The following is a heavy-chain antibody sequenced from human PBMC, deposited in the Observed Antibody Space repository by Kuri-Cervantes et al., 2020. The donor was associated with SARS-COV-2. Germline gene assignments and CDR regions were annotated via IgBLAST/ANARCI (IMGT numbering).Heavy chain of an antibody. Sequence: GESLKISCAASGFTFNDHAMSWVRQAPGKGLEWVSSISGSGGATYYADSVKGRFTISRDNSKNTLYLQMNSLRAEDTAVYYCARDVEQWLVRSFWYYGMDVWGQGTTVTVSS. J-gene: IGHJ6*02. CDR3: ARDVEQWLVRSFWYYGMDV. CDR1: GFTFNDHA. CDR2: ISGSGGAT. D-gene: IGHD6-19*01. V-gene: IGHV3-23*01.